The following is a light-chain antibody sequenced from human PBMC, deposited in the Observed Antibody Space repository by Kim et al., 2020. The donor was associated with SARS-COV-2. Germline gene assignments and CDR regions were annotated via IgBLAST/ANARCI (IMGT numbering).Light chain of an antibody. Sequence: SYELTQPPSVSVSPGQTASITCSGDKLGDKYACWYQQKPGQSPELVIYQDSKRPSGIPERFPGSNSGNTATLTISGTQAMDEADYYCQAWDSSTEGVFGG. CDR1: KLGDKY. CDR2: QDS. J-gene: IGLJ2*01. V-gene: IGLV3-1*01. CDR3: QAWDSSTEGV.